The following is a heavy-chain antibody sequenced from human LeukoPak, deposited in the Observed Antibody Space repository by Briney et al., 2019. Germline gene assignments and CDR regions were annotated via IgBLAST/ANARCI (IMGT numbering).Heavy chain of an antibody. CDR1: GFTFSSYW. D-gene: IGHD6-13*01. V-gene: IGHV3-7*01. CDR3: ARIAAAGCDY. Sequence: GGSLRLSCAASGFTFSSYWMSWVRQAPGKGVEGVANIKQDGSEKYYVDSVKGGFTISRDNAKNSLYLQMNSLRAEDTAAYYCARIAAAGCDYWGQGTLVTVSS. CDR2: IKQDGSEK. J-gene: IGHJ4*02.